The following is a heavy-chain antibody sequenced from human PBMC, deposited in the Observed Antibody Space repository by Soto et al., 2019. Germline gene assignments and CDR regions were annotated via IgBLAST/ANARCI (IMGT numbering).Heavy chain of an antibody. D-gene: IGHD1-26*01. Sequence: GGSLRLSCAASGFTFSSYWINWVRQTPGKGLEWVANIKGDGSEKYYVDSLKGRFTISRDNAKNSLYLHMNSLRAEDTAVYYCARGGSRDDYYYYGMDVWGQGTTVTVSS. CDR1: GFTFSSYW. CDR3: ARGGSRDDYYYYGMDV. V-gene: IGHV3-7*01. CDR2: IKGDGSEK. J-gene: IGHJ6*02.